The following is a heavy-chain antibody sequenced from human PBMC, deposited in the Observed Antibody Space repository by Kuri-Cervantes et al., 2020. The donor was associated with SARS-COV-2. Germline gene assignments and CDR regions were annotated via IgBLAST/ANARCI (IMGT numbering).Heavy chain of an antibody. Sequence: GSLRLSFPVLGGSFVGYYWSWTRQPPGKGLEWIGEINHSGSTNYNPSLKSRVTISVDTSKNQFSLKLSSVTAADTAVYYCARFNYDFWSGYYGPTYYFDYWGQGTLVTVSS. CDR1: GGSFVGYY. CDR3: ARFNYDFWSGYYGPTYYFDY. D-gene: IGHD3-3*01. V-gene: IGHV4-34*01. J-gene: IGHJ4*02. CDR2: INHSGST.